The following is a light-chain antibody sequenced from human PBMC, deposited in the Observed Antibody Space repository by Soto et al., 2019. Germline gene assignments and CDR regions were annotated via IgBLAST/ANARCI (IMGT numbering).Light chain of an antibody. CDR2: DDN. CDR1: SSNIGGNS. J-gene: IGLJ3*02. V-gene: IGLV1-51*01. Sequence: QSVMTQLPSVSAAPGQKVTISCSGSSSNIGGNSVSWYQQLPGTAPKLLIYDDNKRPSGIPDRFSGSKSGTSATLGITGFQTGDEADYYCAAWDDSLNGPVFGGGTKLTVL. CDR3: AAWDDSLNGPV.